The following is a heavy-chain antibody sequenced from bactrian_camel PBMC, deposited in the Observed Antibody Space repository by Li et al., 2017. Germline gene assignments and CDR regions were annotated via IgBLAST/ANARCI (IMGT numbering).Heavy chain of an antibody. CDR2: VDSDGNA. Sequence: QLVESGGGSVQAGGSLRLSCSASGYTYSTDCMGWFRQAPGKEREGVAVVDSDGNAVYADSVKGRFTISKDNAKNIVYLQMNSLKTEDAAVYYCATDWSDGGWIRYNYWGQGTQ. J-gene: IGHJ4*01. CDR1: GYTYSTDC. CDR3: ATDWSDGGWIRYNY. V-gene: IGHV3S53*01. D-gene: IGHD5*01.